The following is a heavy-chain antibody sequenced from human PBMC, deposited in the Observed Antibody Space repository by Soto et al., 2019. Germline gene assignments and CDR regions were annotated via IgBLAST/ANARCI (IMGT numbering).Heavy chain of an antibody. J-gene: IGHJ6*02. CDR2: IGAAGDP. Sequence: GGSLRLSCAASGFTFSSYDMHWVRQVTGKGLEWLAVIGAAGDPYYPASVKGRFTISRENAKNSLYLHMNSLRAGDKAVYYCERGWREGYYGMEVWGPGCTVTVCS. CDR1: GFTFSSYD. V-gene: IGHV3-13*05. D-gene: IGHD1-26*01. CDR3: ERGWREGYYGMEV.